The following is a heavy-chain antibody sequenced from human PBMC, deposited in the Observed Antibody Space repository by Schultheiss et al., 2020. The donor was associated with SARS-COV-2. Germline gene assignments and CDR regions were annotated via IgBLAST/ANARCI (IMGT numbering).Heavy chain of an antibody. CDR2: IYYSGST. J-gene: IGHJ6*03. D-gene: IGHD3-3*01. CDR1: GGSISSGGYY. V-gene: IGHV4-61*08. CDR3: AKEGGTIFGVVTPFQYMDV. Sequence: SETLSLTCTVSGGSISSGGYYWSWIRQHPGKGLEWIGYIYYSGSTNYNPSLKSRVTISVDTSKNQFSLKLSSVTAADTAVYYCAKEGGTIFGVVTPFQYMDVWGKGTTVTVSS.